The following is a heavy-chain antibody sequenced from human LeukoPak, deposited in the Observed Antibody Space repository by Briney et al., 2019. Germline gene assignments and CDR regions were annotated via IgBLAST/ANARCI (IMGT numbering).Heavy chain of an antibody. CDR2: ISWNSGSI. CDR1: GFTFDDYA. Sequence: QSGGSLRLSCAASGFTFDDYAMHWVRQAPGKGLEWVSGISWNSGSIGYADSVKGRFTISRDNSKNTLYLQMNSLRAEDTAVYYCAKGVYYGDWGQGTLVTVSS. V-gene: IGHV3-9*01. J-gene: IGHJ4*02. D-gene: IGHD3-3*01. CDR3: AKGVYYGD.